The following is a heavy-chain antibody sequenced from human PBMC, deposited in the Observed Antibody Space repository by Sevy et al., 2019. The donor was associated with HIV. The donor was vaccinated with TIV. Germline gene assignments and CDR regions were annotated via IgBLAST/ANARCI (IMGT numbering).Heavy chain of an antibody. CDR2: INHSGST. V-gene: IGHV4-34*01. CDR3: AREREVGATFWGY. D-gene: IGHD1-26*01. J-gene: IGHJ4*02. Sequence: SKTLSLTCAVYGGSFSGYYWSWIRQPPGKGLEWIGEINHSGSTNYNPSLKSRVTISVDTSKNQFSLKLSSVTAADTAVYYCAREREVGATFWGYWGQGTLVTVSS. CDR1: GGSFSGYY.